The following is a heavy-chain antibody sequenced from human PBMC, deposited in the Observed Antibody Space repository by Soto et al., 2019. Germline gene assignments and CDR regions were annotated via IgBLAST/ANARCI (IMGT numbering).Heavy chain of an antibody. CDR2: SYYTGST. Sequence: QVQLQESGPGLVKPSETLSLTCTVSGGSISSYYWGWIRQPPGKGLEWIGYSYYTGSTNYNPSLKSRVTISVDTSKIQYSLKLSSVTAADTAVYYCARGWGGHFLYWGQGTLVTVSS. CDR3: ARGWGGHFLY. D-gene: IGHD2-21*02. V-gene: IGHV4-59*01. CDR1: GGSISSYY. J-gene: IGHJ4*02.